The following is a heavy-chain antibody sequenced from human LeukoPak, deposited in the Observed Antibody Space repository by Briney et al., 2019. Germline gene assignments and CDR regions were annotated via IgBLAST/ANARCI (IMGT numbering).Heavy chain of an antibody. CDR2: IYYSGST. V-gene: IGHV4-39*01. J-gene: IGHJ4*02. Sequence: PSETLSLTCTVSGGSISSSSYYWGWIRQPPGKGLEWIGSIYYSGSTYYNPSLKSRVTISVDTSKNQFSLKLSSVTAADTAVYYCARHRLDLVGATPSGESAFDYWGQGTLVTVSS. CDR3: ARHRLDLVGATPSGESAFDY. D-gene: IGHD1-26*01. CDR1: GGSISSSSYY.